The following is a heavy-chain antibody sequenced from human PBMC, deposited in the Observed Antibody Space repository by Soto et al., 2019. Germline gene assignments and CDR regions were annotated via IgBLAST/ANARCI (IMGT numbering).Heavy chain of an antibody. Sequence: QVQLQESGPGLVKPSETLSLTCTVSGGSISSYYWSWIRQPPGTGLEWIGYIYYSGSTNYNPSLKSRLTISVDTSKPQFSLKLSSVTAAATAVYYCARRCGYAVDYWGPGTLVTVSS. CDR1: GGSISSYY. V-gene: IGHV4-59*08. CDR2: IYYSGST. CDR3: ARRCGYAVDY. D-gene: IGHD2-8*01. J-gene: IGHJ4*02.